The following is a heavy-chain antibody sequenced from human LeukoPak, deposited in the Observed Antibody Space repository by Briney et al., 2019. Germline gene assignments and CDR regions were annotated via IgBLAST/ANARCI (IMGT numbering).Heavy chain of an antibody. CDR1: GTSISSGSHY. D-gene: IGHD3-22*01. J-gene: IGHJ4*02. Sequence: SETLSLTCTVSGTSISSGSHYWGWIRQPPGKGLEWIGSIYHSGSTYYNPSLKSRVTISVGTSKNQFSLKLSSVTAAGTAVYYCARADYDSSGYYYGDFDYWGQGTLVTVSS. V-gene: IGHV4-39*07. CDR2: IYHSGST. CDR3: ARADYDSSGYYYGDFDY.